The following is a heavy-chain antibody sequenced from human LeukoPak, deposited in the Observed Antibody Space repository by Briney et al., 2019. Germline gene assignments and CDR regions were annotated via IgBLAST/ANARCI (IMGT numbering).Heavy chain of an antibody. V-gene: IGHV1-69*04. Sequence: SVNVSCKAFGATLNIGHAFIWARQAPGQGLQWMGRIIPFLGEVNYAQNFQGRVSFTADKSTATMYMEMKSLRLDDTAVYYCSPCGHAYDWFGPWGQGTLVTVS. CDR3: SPCGHAYDWFGP. CDR2: IIPFLGEV. CDR1: GATLNIGHA. J-gene: IGHJ5*02. D-gene: IGHD5-12*01.